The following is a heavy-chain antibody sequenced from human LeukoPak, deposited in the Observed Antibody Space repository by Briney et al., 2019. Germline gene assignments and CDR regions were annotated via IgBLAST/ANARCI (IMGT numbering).Heavy chain of an antibody. Sequence: SVKFSCKASGGTFSSYAISWVRQAPGQGLEWMGGIIPIFGTANYAQKFQGRVTITADESTSTAYMELSSLRSGDTAVYYCARFRPSLTGAYYYYYGMDVWGQGTTVTVSS. CDR1: GGTFSSYA. D-gene: IGHD7-27*01. V-gene: IGHV1-69*01. CDR2: IIPIFGTA. CDR3: ARFRPSLTGAYYYYYGMDV. J-gene: IGHJ6*02.